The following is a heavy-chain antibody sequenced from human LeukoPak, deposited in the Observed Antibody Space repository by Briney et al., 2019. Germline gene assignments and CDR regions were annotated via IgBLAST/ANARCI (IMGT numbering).Heavy chain of an antibody. CDR2: IFYSGST. V-gene: IGHV4-59*01. J-gene: IGHJ3*02. CDR1: GGSISSYY. Sequence: SETLSLTCTVSGGSISSYYWSWIRQPPGKGLEWIGYIFYSGSTNYNPSLKSRVTISVDTSKNQFSLKLSSVTAADTAVYYCASSYSSSPSNDAFDIWGQGTMVTVSS. D-gene: IGHD6-6*01. CDR3: ASSYSSSPSNDAFDI.